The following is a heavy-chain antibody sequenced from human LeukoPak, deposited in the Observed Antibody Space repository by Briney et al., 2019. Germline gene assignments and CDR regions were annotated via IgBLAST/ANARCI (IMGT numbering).Heavy chain of an antibody. J-gene: IGHJ4*02. D-gene: IGHD4-17*01. CDR1: GFTFSSYW. CDR2: INQDGSEK. CDR3: IRLFHFDY. Sequence: GGSLRLSCAASGFTFSSYWMSWVSQAPGKGLEWVANINQDGSEKYFVDSVKGRFTISRDNAKNSLYLQMNSLRAEDTAVYYCIRLFHFDYWGQGTLVTVSS. V-gene: IGHV3-7*01.